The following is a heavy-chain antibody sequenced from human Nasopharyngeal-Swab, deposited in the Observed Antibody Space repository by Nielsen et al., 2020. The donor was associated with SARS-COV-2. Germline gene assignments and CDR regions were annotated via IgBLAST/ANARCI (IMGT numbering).Heavy chain of an antibody. CDR3: VTAWFGPHYYGMDV. CDR1: GFTFDDYA. V-gene: IGHV3-9*01. Sequence: GGSLRLSCAASGFTFDDYAMHWVRQAPGKGLEWVSGISWNSGSIGYADSVKGRFTISRDNAKNSLYLQMNSLRAEDTALYYCVTAWFGPHYYGMDVWGQGTTVTVSS. J-gene: IGHJ6*02. D-gene: IGHD3-10*01. CDR2: ISWNSGSI.